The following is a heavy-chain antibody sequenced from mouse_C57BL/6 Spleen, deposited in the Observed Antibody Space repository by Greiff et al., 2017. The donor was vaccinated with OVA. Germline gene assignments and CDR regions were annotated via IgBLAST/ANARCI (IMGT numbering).Heavy chain of an antibody. V-gene: IGHV5-17*01. Sequence: EVQLVESGGGLVKPGGSLKLSCAASGFTFRDYGMHWVRQAPEKGLEWVAYISSGSSTIYYADTVKGRFTISRDNAKNTLFLQMTSLRSEDTAMDYCARPGYYGLSYFDYWGQGTTLTVSS. J-gene: IGHJ2*01. CDR2: ISSGSSTI. CDR3: ARPGYYGLSYFDY. CDR1: GFTFRDYG. D-gene: IGHD1-1*01.